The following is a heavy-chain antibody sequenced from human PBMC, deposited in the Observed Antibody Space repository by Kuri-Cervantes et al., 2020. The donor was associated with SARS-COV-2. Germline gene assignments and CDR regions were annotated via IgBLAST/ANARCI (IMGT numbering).Heavy chain of an antibody. Sequence: GKSLKISCAASGFTFTDYATSWVRQAPGRGPEWVSCISDTGGTTTYADSVKGRFTISRDNSKNTVSLQMHSLRAEDTAIYYCAMDLERYDSSSFTWGQGTLVTVSS. CDR1: GFTFTDYA. D-gene: IGHD3-22*01. CDR3: AMDLERYDSSSFT. V-gene: IGHV3-23*01. J-gene: IGHJ5*02. CDR2: ISDTGGTT.